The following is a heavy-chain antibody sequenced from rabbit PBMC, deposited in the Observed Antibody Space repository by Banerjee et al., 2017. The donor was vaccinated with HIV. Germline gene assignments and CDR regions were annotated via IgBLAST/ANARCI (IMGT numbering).Heavy chain of an antibody. J-gene: IGHJ4*01. CDR3: ARDLAGVIGWNFNL. Sequence: QSLEESGGDLVKPGASLTLTCKTSGFTLINYWICWVRQAPGKGLEWIACIYTGDGNTHYASWAKGRFTISKTSSTTVTLQMTSLTAADTATYFCARDLAGVIGWNFNLWGQGTLVTVS. D-gene: IGHD4-1*01. V-gene: IGHV1S40*01. CDR1: GFTLINYW. CDR2: IYTGDGNT.